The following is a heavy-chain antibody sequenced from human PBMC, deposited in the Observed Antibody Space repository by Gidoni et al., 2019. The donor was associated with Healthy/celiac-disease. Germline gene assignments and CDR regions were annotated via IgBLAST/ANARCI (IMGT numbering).Heavy chain of an antibody. J-gene: IGHJ6*02. CDR2: INPNSGGT. V-gene: IGHV1-2*02. CDR1: GYTCTGHY. D-gene: IGHD3-9*01. CDR3: ARAGVDWLYYYYGMDV. Sequence: QVQLVQSGAEVKKPGASVKVSCKASGYTCTGHYMHWVRQAPGQGLEWMGWINPNSGGTNYAQKFQGRVTMTRDTSISTAYMELSRLRSDDTAVYYCARAGVDWLYYYYGMDVWGQGTTVTVSS.